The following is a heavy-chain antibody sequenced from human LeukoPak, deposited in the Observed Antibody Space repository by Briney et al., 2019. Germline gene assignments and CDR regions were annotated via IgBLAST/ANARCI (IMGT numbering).Heavy chain of an antibody. CDR3: VHDYGDYRGAFDI. J-gene: IGHJ3*02. CDR1: GYTFTGHY. V-gene: IGHV1-2*02. Sequence: ASVKVSCKASGYTFTGHYMHWVRQAPGQGLEWMGWINPNSGGTNYAQKFQGRVTMTRDTSISTAYMELSRLRSDDTAVYYCVHDYGDYRGAFDIWGQGTMVTVSS. CDR2: INPNSGGT. D-gene: IGHD4-17*01.